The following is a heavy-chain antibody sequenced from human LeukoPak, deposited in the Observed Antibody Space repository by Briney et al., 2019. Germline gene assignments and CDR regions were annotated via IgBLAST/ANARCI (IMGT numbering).Heavy chain of an antibody. CDR1: GGTFSSYA. CDR3: ARAFTYYYDSSGPYDAFDI. J-gene: IGHJ3*02. V-gene: IGHV1-69*04. CDR2: IIPILGIA. Sequence: SVKVSCKASGGTFSSYAISWVRQAPGQGLEWMGRIIPILGIANYAQKFQGRVAITADKSTSTAYMELSSLRSEDTAVYYCARAFTYYYDSSGPYDAFDIWGQGTMVTVSS. D-gene: IGHD3-22*01.